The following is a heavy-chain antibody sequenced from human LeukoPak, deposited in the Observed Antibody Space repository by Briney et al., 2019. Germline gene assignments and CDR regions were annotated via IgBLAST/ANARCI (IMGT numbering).Heavy chain of an antibody. D-gene: IGHD6-13*01. Sequence: GGSLRLSGSASGFSFSIYSMHWVRQAPGKGLEYVSAISSNGRNTYYADSVKGRFTVSRDNSKNTLYLQMSSLRAEDTAVYYCVRVAYSSSWSPPFGYWGQGILVTVSS. CDR3: VRVAYSSSWSPPFGY. CDR2: ISSNGRNT. J-gene: IGHJ4*02. CDR1: GFSFSIYS. V-gene: IGHV3-64D*06.